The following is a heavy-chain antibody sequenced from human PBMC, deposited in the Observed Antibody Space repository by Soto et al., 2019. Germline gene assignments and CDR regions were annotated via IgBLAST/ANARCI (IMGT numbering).Heavy chain of an antibody. CDR1: GFSLSTSGVG. V-gene: IGHV2-5*01. D-gene: IGHD2-2*01. Sequence: QITLKESGPTLVKPTQTLTLTCTFSGFSLSTSGVGVGWIRQPPGKALEWLALIYWNDDKRYSPSLRSRLTITKDTAKNQVVLTMTNMDPVDTATYFCGHRGLWAQGIVYCSSTSCLTWFVPWGQGTLVTVSS. J-gene: IGHJ5*02. CDR3: GHRGLWAQGIVYCSSTSCLTWFVP. CDR2: IYWNDDK.